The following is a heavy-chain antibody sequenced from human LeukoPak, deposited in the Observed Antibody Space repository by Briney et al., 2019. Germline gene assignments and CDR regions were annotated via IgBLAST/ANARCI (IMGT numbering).Heavy chain of an antibody. CDR2: ISGSGGST. Sequence: PGGSLRLSCAASGFTFSNYAVSWVRHAPGKGLEGVSAISGSGGSTYYADSVKGRFTISRDNSKNTLYLQMNSLRAEDTAVYYCAKDPENFWSGSPYYYYGMDVWGQGTTVTVSS. CDR1: GFTFSNYA. D-gene: IGHD3-3*01. J-gene: IGHJ6*02. V-gene: IGHV3-23*01. CDR3: AKDPENFWSGSPYYYYGMDV.